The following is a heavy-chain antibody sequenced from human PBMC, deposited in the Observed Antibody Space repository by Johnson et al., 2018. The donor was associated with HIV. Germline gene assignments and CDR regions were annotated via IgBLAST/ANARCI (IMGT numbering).Heavy chain of an antibody. J-gene: IGHJ3*02. D-gene: IGHD3-16*01. V-gene: IGHV3-13*01. Sequence: VQLVESGGGLVQPGGSLRLSCAASGFTFSHYDMHWVRQVTGKGLEWVSAIGTIAGDTFYSASVKGRFTISRENAKDSLYLQMNSLRGGDTAVYYCARGGAHDAFDIWGQGTMVTVSS. CDR3: ARGGAHDAFDI. CDR1: GFTFSHYD. CDR2: IGTIAGDT.